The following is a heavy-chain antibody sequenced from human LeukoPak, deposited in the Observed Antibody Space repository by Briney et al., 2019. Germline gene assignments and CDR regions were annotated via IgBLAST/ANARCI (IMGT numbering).Heavy chain of an antibody. CDR3: ARSDDYNSRNVFNY. J-gene: IGHJ4*02. D-gene: IGHD5-24*01. CDR1: GFTFSSYG. V-gene: IGHV3-23*01. Sequence: GGSLRLSCAASGFTFSSYGMSWVRQAPGKGLEWVSAITATSSSTHDADSVQGRFTISRDNSKNTLYLQMNSLRAEDTALYYCARSDDYNSRNVFNYWGQGTLVTVSS. CDR2: ITATSSST.